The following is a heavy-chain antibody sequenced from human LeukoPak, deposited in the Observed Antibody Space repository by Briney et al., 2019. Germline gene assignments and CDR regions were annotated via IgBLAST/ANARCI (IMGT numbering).Heavy chain of an antibody. CDR1: GFTFSSYA. CDR2: ISGSGGST. J-gene: IGHJ4*02. Sequence: GGSLRLSCAASGFTFSSYAMSWVGQAPGKGLEWVSAISGSGGSTYYADSVKGRFTISRDNSKNTLYLQMNSLRAEDTAVYYCAKDPYYYDSSGYPRYFDYWGQGTLVTVSS. V-gene: IGHV3-23*01. D-gene: IGHD3-22*01. CDR3: AKDPYYYDSSGYPRYFDY.